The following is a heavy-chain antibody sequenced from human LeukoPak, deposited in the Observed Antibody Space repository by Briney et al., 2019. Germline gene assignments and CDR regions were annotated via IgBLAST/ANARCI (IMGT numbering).Heavy chain of an antibody. CDR1: GGTFSSYA. J-gene: IGHJ4*02. V-gene: IGHV1-69*05. Sequence: ASVKVCSKASGGTFSSYAISWVRQAPGQGLEWMGGIIPIFGTANYAQKFQARVTITTDESTSTAYMELSSLRSEDTAVYYCARGTRGYSYGVPHDYWGQGTLVTVSS. CDR2: IIPIFGTA. D-gene: IGHD5-18*01. CDR3: ARGTRGYSYGVPHDY.